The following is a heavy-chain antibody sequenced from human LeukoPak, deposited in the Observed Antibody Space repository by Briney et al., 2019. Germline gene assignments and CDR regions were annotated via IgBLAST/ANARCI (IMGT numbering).Heavy chain of an antibody. D-gene: IGHD3-3*01. J-gene: IGHJ4*02. CDR2: IYYSGST. CDR3: ARLSDFWSGYYGSDF. Sequence: SETLSLTCTVSGGSISSYYWSWIRQPPGKGLEWIGYIYYSGSTNYNPSLKSRVTISVDTSKNQFSLKLSSVTAADTAVYYCARLSDFWSGYYGSDFWGQGTLVTVSS. V-gene: IGHV4-59*08. CDR1: GGSISSYY.